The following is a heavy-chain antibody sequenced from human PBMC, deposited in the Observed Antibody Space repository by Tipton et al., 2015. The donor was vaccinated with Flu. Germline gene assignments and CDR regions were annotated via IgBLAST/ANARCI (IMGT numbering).Heavy chain of an antibody. CDR3: AREDDSGSFYFDF. D-gene: IGHD6-25*01. V-gene: IGHV3-74*01. J-gene: IGHJ4*02. CDR1: GFTFSSYW. CDR2: ISSDGSST. Sequence: GSLRLSCAASGFTFSSYWMYWFRQAPGMGLVWVSRISSDGSSTGYADSVKGRFTISRDNSKNTLYLQMDSLRAEDTAVYYCAREDDSGSFYFDFWGQGTLVTASS.